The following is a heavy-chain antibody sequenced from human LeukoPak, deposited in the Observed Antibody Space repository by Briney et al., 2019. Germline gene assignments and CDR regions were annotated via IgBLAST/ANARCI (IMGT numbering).Heavy chain of an antibody. J-gene: IGHJ4*02. V-gene: IGHV1-69*06. CDR3: ARSGTVISYYFDY. CDR2: IIPIFGTA. CDR1: GGTFSSYA. Sequence: EASVKVSCKASGGTFSSYAISWVRQAPGQGLEWMGGIIPIFGTANYAQKFQGRVTITADKSTSTANMELSSLRSEDTAAYYCARSGTVISYYFDYWGQGTLVTVSS. D-gene: IGHD4-17*01.